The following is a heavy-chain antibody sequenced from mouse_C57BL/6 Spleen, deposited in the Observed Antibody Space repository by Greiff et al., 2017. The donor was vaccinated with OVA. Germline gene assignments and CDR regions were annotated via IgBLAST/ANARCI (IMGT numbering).Heavy chain of an antibody. Sequence: DVMLVESGGDLVKPGGSLKLSCAASGFTFSSYGMSWVRQTPDKRLEWVATISSGGSYTYYPDSVKGRFTISRDNATNTLYLQMSSLKSEDTAMYYCARGGFSTGTEVYYAMDYWGQGTSVTVSS. V-gene: IGHV5-6*02. J-gene: IGHJ4*01. CDR1: GFTFSSYG. D-gene: IGHD4-1*01. CDR2: ISSGGSYT. CDR3: ARGGFSTGTEVYYAMDY.